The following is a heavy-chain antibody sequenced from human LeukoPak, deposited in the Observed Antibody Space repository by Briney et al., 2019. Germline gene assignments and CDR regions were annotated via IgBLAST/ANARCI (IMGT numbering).Heavy chain of an antibody. CDR2: VWYDGSNK. V-gene: IGHV3-33*01. CDR1: GFTFSTYG. D-gene: IGHD1-26*01. CDR3: ARTGVRELLFDY. J-gene: IGHJ4*02. Sequence: GGSLRLSCAASGFTFSTYGMHWVRQAPGKGLEWVAVVWYDGSNKYYADSVKGRFTISRGNSKNTLYLQMNSLRAEDTAVYYCARTGVRELLFDYWGQGTLVTVSS.